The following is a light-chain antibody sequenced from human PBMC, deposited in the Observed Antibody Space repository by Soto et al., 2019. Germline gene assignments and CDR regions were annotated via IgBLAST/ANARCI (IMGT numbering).Light chain of an antibody. CDR2: WAS. J-gene: IGKJ1*01. V-gene: IGKV4-1*01. Sequence: DIVMTQYPDSLAVSLDERATINCKSSQSVLYSSNNKNYLAWYQQKPGQPPKLLIYWASTRESGVPDRFSGSGSGTDVTLTISSLKAEDVAVFYCQQYYSTPWTFGHGTKVEIK. CDR3: QQYYSTPWT. CDR1: QSVLYSSNNKNY.